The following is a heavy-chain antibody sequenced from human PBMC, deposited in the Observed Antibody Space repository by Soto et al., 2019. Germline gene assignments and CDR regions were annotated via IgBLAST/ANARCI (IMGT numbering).Heavy chain of an antibody. J-gene: IGHJ5*02. CDR2: IYYSGST. D-gene: IGHD2-2*01. Sequence: PSVTLSRTCNVSGASISINYWSWIRPPPGKGLEWIGYIYYSGSTNYNPSLKSRVTISVDTSKNQFSLKLSSVTAADTAVYYCARTVVVPAAVRARNWFDPWGQGTLVNVSS. CDR3: ARTVVVPAAVRARNWFDP. V-gene: IGHV4-59*12. CDR1: GASISINY.